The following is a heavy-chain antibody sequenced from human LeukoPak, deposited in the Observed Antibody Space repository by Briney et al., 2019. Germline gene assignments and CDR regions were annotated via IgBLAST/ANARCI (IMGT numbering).Heavy chain of an antibody. D-gene: IGHD1-26*01. CDR3: ARHSWVVAGLFDY. Sequence: GGSLRLSCAASGFTFSSYSMNWVRQAPGKGLEWVSSISSSSSYIYYADSVKGRFTISRDNAKNSLYLQMNSLRAEDTAVYYCARHSWVVAGLFDYWGQGTLVTVSS. CDR2: ISSSSSYI. J-gene: IGHJ4*02. CDR1: GFTFSSYS. V-gene: IGHV3-21*04.